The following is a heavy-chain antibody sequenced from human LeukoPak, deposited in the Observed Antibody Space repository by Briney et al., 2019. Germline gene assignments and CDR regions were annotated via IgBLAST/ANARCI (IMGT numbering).Heavy chain of an antibody. CDR3: ARGDYDILTGYFPLGYYYYMDV. Sequence: ASVKVSCKASGYTFTGYYMHWVRQAPGQGLEWMGWINPNSGGTNYAQKFQGRVTMTRDTSISTAYMELSGLRSDDTAVYYCARGDYDILTGYFPLGYYYYMDVWGKGTTVTISS. CDR2: INPNSGGT. J-gene: IGHJ6*03. V-gene: IGHV1-2*02. D-gene: IGHD3-9*01. CDR1: GYTFTGYY.